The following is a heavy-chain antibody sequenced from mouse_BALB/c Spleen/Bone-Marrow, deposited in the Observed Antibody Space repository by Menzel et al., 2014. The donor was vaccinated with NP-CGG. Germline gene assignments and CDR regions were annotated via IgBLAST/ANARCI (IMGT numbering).Heavy chain of an antibody. CDR1: GFNIKDPY. Sequence: EVKLQESGAELVKPGASVKLSCTTSGFNIKDPYIHWVKQRPEQGLEWIGRIDPANYNTQYDPKFQGKATITADTPSNAAYLQLNSLTSEDTAVYYCATLTGTFDYWGQGTPVTGSA. CDR3: ATLTGTFDY. CDR2: IDPANYNT. D-gene: IGHD4-1*01. V-gene: IGHV14-3*02. J-gene: IGHJ3*01.